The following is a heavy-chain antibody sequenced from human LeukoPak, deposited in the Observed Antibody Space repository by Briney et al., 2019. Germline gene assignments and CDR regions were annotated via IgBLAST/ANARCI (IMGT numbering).Heavy chain of an antibody. CDR1: GFSFDDSA. CDR3: ATFTVRRYGMDV. Sequence: GGSLRLSCAASGFSFDDSAMHWVRQAPGKGLEWVSLISGDGGSTFYAGSVKGRFTISRDNSENSLYLQMNSLRSEDTALYFCATFTVRRYGMDVWGQGTTVTVSS. D-gene: IGHD2-8*02. CDR2: ISGDGGST. V-gene: IGHV3-43*02. J-gene: IGHJ6*02.